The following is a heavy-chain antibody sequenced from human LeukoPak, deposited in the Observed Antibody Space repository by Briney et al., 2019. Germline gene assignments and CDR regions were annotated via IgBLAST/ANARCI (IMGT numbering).Heavy chain of an antibody. D-gene: IGHD6-6*01. CDR1: GFTFSDYY. Sequence: GGSLRLSCAASGFTFSDYYMSWIRQAPGKGLEWVSSISSSSSYIYYADSVKGRFTISRDNAKNSLYLQMNSLRAEDTAVYYCARDVGVEYSSSSVFDYWGQGTLVTVSS. CDR3: ARDVGVEYSSSSVFDY. J-gene: IGHJ4*02. CDR2: ISSSSSYI. V-gene: IGHV3-11*06.